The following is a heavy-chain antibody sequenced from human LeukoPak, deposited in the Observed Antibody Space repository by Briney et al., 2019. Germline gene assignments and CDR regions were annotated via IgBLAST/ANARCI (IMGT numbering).Heavy chain of an antibody. V-gene: IGHV3-74*01. D-gene: IGHD3-10*01. CDR3: ARGPYYAAGSFDY. J-gene: IGHJ4*02. Sequence: GGSLRLSCAASGFSFSSNWMHWVRQAPGKGLVWVSRISIDGGDTVYADSVKGRFTVSRDNAKDTLYLQMNSLRVEDTAVYYCARGPYYAAGSFDYWGQGTLVTDSS. CDR2: ISIDGGDT. CDR1: GFSFSSNW.